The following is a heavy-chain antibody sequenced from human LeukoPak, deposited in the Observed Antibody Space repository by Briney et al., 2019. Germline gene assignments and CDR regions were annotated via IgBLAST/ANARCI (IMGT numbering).Heavy chain of an antibody. CDR2: IRYDGRHT. J-gene: IGHJ4*02. CDR3: AKDLDGSGMYGGLDY. CDR1: GFTFSSYD. Sequence: GGSLRLSCGASGFTFSSYDMHWVRRAPGKGLEWVAGIRYDGRHTYHADSVKGRFTISRDNSENTLYLQMNSLRGDDTAVYYCAKDLDGSGMYGGLDYWGQGILVTVSS. D-gene: IGHD6-19*01. V-gene: IGHV3-30*18.